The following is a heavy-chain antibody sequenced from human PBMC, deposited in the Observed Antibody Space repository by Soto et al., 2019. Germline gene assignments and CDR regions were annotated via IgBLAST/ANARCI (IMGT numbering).Heavy chain of an antibody. V-gene: IGHV1-18*04. CDR2: ISAYNGNT. Sequence: ASVKVSCKASGYTLTSYCISWVLEAPGQGLEWMGWISAYNGNTNYAQKLQGRVTMTTDTSTSTAYMELRSLRSDDTAVYYCARVARHYYDSSGYSSGAFDIWGQGTMVTVSS. CDR3: ARVARHYYDSSGYSSGAFDI. J-gene: IGHJ3*02. D-gene: IGHD3-22*01. CDR1: GYTLTSYC.